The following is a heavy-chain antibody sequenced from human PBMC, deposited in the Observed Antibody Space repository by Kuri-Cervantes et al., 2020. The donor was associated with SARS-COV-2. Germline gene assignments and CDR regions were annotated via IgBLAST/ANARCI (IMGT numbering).Heavy chain of an antibody. CDR1: GYTFTSYY. CDR2: INPSGGST. J-gene: IGHJ3*02. Sequence: ASVKVSCKASGYTFTSYYMHWVRQAPGQGLEWMGIINPSGGSTSYADSVKGRFTISRDNAKNTLYLQMNSLRAEDTAVYYCARDGSGSYLSYPKAFDIWGQGTMVTVSS. D-gene: IGHD1-26*01. CDR3: ARDGSGSYLSYPKAFDI. V-gene: IGHV1-46*04.